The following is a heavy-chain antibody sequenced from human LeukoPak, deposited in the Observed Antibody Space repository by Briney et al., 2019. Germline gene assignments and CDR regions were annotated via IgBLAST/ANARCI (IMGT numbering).Heavy chain of an antibody. CDR2: IKPDGSEK. J-gene: IGHJ4*02. CDR3: AKDRDSNWYPYFEY. D-gene: IGHD4-11*01. Sequence: GGSPRLSCVVSGFTFGSSWMSWVRQAPGKGLEWVTNIKPDGSEKYYVDSVKGRFTISRDNSRNSLYLDINNLRTEDTAIYYCAKDRDSNWYPYFEYWGQGTLITVSS. CDR1: GFTFGSSW. V-gene: IGHV3-7*03.